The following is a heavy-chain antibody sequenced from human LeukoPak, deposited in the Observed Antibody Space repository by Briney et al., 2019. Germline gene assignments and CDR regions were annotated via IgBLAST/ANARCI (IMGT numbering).Heavy chain of an antibody. CDR2: INAGNGNT. CDR1: GYTFTSYA. V-gene: IGHV1-3*01. D-gene: IGHD6-19*01. J-gene: IGHJ4*02. CDR3: ARDVSRYSSGWAPGY. Sequence: ASVKVSCKASGYTFTSYAMHWVRQAPGQRLEWMGWINAGNGNTKYSQKFQGRVTITRDTSASTAYMELSSLRSEDTAVYYCARDVSRYSSGWAPGYWGQGTLVTVSS.